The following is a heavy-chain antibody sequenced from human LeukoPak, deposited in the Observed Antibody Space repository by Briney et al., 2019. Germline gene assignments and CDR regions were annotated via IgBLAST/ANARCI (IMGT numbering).Heavy chain of an antibody. CDR3: ARVRDGYNSLDY. J-gene: IGHJ4*02. V-gene: IGHV1-69*13. CDR1: GGTFSSYA. Sequence: SVKASCKASGGTFSSYAISWVRQAPGQGLEWMGGIIPIFGTANYAQKFQGRVTITADESTSTAYMELSSLRSEDTAVYYCARVRDGYNSLDYWGQGTLVTVSS. D-gene: IGHD5-24*01. CDR2: IIPIFGTA.